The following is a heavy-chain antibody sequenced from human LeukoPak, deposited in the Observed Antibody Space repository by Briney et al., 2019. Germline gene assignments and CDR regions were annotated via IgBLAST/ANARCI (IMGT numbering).Heavy chain of an antibody. D-gene: IGHD2-15*01. CDR3: ARGLRLLPPRFDI. J-gene: IGHJ3*02. Sequence: RASETLSLTCAVYGGSFSGYYWSWIRQPPGKGLEWIGEINHSGSTNYNPSLKSRVTISVDTSKNQFSLKLSSVTAADTAVDYCARGLRLLPPRFDIWGQGTMVTVSS. CDR2: INHSGST. V-gene: IGHV4-34*01. CDR1: GGSFSGYY.